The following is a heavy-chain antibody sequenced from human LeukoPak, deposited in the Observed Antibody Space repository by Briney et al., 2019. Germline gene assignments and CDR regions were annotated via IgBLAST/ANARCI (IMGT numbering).Heavy chain of an antibody. CDR2: IKQDGSEK. J-gene: IGHJ4*02. CDR1: GFTFSSYW. D-gene: IGHD3-22*01. Sequence: GGSLRLSCAASGFTFSSYWMSWVRQAPGKGLEWVANIKQDGSEKYYVDSVKGRFTISRDNAKNSLYLQMNSLRAEDTAVYYCARERITMIVIMNYFDYWGQGTLVTVSS. CDR3: ARERITMIVIMNYFDY. V-gene: IGHV3-7*01.